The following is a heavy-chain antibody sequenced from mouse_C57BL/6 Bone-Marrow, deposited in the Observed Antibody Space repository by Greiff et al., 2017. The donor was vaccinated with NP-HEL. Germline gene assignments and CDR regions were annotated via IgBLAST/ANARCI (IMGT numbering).Heavy chain of an antibody. V-gene: IGHV5-4*01. CDR3: ARVPGSQYYFDY. CDR2: ISDGGSYT. J-gene: IGHJ2*01. D-gene: IGHD1-1*01. CDR1: GFTFSSYA. Sequence: EVHLVESGGGLVKPGGSLKLSCAASGFTFSSYAMSWVRQTPEKRLVWVATISDGGSYTYYPDNVKGRFTISRDNAKNNLYLQMSHLKSEDTAMYYCARVPGSQYYFDYWGQGTTLTVSA.